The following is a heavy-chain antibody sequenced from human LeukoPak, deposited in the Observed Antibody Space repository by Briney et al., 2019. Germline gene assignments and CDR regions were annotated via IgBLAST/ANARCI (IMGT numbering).Heavy chain of an antibody. Sequence: SETLSLTCTVSGGSIRNYYWKWIRQPPAKGPEWIGYTSDSGHTDYNPSLRSRVTISVDTSKNQFSLKLSSVTAADAAVYYCARHELSGRWLLDYWGQGTLVTVSS. CDR2: TSDSGHT. V-gene: IGHV4-59*08. D-gene: IGHD5-24*01. J-gene: IGHJ4*02. CDR3: ARHELSGRWLLDY. CDR1: GGSIRNYY.